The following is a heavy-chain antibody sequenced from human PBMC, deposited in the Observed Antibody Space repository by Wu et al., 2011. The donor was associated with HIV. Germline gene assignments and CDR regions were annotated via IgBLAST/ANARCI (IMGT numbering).Heavy chain of an antibody. CDR2: MNPNGGSS. J-gene: IGHJ6*04. CDR3: ARGYQYYLDV. V-gene: IGHV1-8*01. Sequence: VQLVQSGAEVKKPGASLKVSCEASGYTFIKYDINWVRQAPGQGLEWMGWMNPNGGSSGFAPKFQDRITLTRNTSMRTSYLELSGLTSDDTAVYYCARGYQYYLDVWGKGTTVIVSS. D-gene: IGHD3-10*01. CDR1: GYTFIKYD.